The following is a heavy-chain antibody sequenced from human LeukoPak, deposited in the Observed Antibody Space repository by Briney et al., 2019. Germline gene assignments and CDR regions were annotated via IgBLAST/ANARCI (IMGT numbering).Heavy chain of an antibody. Sequence: PSETLSLTCTVSGGSISSSSYYWGWIRQPPGKGLEWIGSIYYSGSTYYNPSLESRISISVDTSKSQFSLKLRSVTAADTAVYYCARRYYFVSGSYYPFDFWGQGTLVTVSS. V-gene: IGHV4-39*01. CDR2: IYYSGST. CDR1: GGSISSSSYY. J-gene: IGHJ4*02. CDR3: ARRYYFVSGSYYPFDF. D-gene: IGHD3-10*01.